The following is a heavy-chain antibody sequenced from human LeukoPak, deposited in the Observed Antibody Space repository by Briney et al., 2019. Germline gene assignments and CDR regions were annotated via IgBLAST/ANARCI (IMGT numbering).Heavy chain of an antibody. J-gene: IGHJ4*02. D-gene: IGHD2-15*01. CDR3: ARGQGHCSGGTCYSKWVDC. V-gene: IGHV4-4*07. Sequence: SETLSLTCTVSGVSISNYFWSWIRQPAGKGLEWIGRIYTSGTTNYNPSLKSRVTMSVDTSKNQFSLRLRSVTAADTAVYYCARGQGHCSGGTCYSKWVDCWGQGTLVTVSP. CDR1: GVSISNYF. CDR2: IYTSGTT.